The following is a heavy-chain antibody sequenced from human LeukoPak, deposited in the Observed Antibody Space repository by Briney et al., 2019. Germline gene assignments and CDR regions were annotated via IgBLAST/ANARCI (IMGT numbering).Heavy chain of an antibody. CDR1: GGSISTYY. J-gene: IGHJ1*01. Sequence: SEILSLTCTVSGGSISTYYWSWIRQPAGKGLEWIGRIYSSGSAIYNPSVDRRVTMSVDTSNNQISLKLTSVTAADTAIYYCATYYDFWSGYYMEKNFQYWGQGTLVTVSP. CDR2: IYSSGSA. V-gene: IGHV4-4*07. D-gene: IGHD3-3*01. CDR3: ATYYDFWSGYYMEKNFQY.